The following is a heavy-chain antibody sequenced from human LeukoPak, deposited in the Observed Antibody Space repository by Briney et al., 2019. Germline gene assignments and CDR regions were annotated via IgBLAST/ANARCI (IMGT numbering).Heavy chain of an antibody. CDR3: AKDWEYYGSGSYLDY. D-gene: IGHD3-10*01. V-gene: IGHV3-30*02. CDR2: IRYDGSNK. CDR1: GFTFSSYG. Sequence: SGVSLRLSCAASGFTFSSYGMHWVRQARGKGLEWVAFIRYDGSNKYYADSVKGRFTISRDNSKNTLYLQMNSLRAEDTAVYYCAKDWEYYGSGSYLDYWGQGTLVTVSS. J-gene: IGHJ4*02.